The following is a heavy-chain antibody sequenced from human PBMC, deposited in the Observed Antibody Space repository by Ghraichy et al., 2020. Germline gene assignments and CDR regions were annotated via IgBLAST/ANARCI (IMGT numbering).Heavy chain of an antibody. J-gene: IGHJ6*01. CDR3: ARDLGVGADYYFYGMDV. CDR2: INGDGSST. V-gene: IGHV3-74*01. D-gene: IGHD1-26*01. CDR1: EFTFSSYW. Sequence: LSLTCAASEFTFSSYWMYWVRQTPGKGLVWVSRINGDGSSTNYADSVKGRFTISRDNAKNTLNLQMNRLRVEDTAVYYCARDLGVGADYYFYGMDVWGQGTTVTVSS.